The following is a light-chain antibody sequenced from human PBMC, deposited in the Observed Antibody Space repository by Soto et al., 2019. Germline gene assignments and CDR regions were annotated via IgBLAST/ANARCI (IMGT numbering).Light chain of an antibody. CDR2: GTS. J-gene: IGKJ1*01. CDR3: QQSHSSSWT. Sequence: DIQLTQSPSSLSASVGDRVTITCRASQSISNSLNWYQQKPGKAPNILIYGTSELQSGVPSRFSGSGSGTEFTLTISSLQRDDFATYYCQQSHSSSWTFGQGTHVEIK. CDR1: QSISNS. V-gene: IGKV1-39*01.